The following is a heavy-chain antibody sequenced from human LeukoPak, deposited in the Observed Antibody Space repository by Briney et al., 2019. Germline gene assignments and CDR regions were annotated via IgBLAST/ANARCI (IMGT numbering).Heavy chain of an antibody. J-gene: IGHJ4*02. D-gene: IGHD5-24*01. CDR2: MNPSGGST. CDR3: ARDLWGDGYNSAY. Sequence: ASVKVSCKASEYTFTSYYMHWVRQAPGQGLEWMGIMNPSGGSTSYAQKFQGRVTMTRDMSTSTVYMELSSLRSEDTAVYYCARDLWGDGYNSAYWGQGTLVTVSS. CDR1: EYTFTSYY. V-gene: IGHV1-46*01.